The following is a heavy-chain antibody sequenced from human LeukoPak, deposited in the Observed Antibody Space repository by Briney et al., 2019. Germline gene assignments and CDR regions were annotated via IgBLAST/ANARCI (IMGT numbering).Heavy chain of an antibody. CDR3: ARPVWCSATICTGPFDV. CDR1: GESFRHYY. V-gene: IGHV4-34*01. CDR2: IDYLGRT. D-gene: IGHD3-16*01. Sequence: PSETLSLTCVVYGESFRHYYWTWIRQTSAKGLEWIGEIDYLGRTSYNPSLKSRLTISVDTSKNQFSLRLSSITAADTAVYYCARPVWCSATICTGPFDVWGQGTLVAVSS. J-gene: IGHJ4*02.